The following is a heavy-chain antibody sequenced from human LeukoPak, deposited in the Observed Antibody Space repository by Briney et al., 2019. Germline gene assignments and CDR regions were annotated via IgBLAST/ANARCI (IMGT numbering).Heavy chain of an antibody. D-gene: IGHD5-12*01. Sequence: SETLSLTCTVSGGSISSGGYYWSWIRQHPGKGLEWIGYIYYSGSTYYNPSLKSRVTISVDTSKNQFSLKLSSVTAAGTAVYYCASIGYSGYDYWGQGTLVTVSS. CDR3: ASIGYSGYDY. CDR1: GGSISSGGYY. J-gene: IGHJ4*02. CDR2: IYYSGST. V-gene: IGHV4-31*03.